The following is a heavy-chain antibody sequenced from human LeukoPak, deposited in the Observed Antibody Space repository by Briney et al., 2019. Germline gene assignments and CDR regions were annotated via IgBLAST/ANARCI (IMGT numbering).Heavy chain of an antibody. CDR1: GDSVSSNSVT. CDR2: TYYRSTWYN. J-gene: IGHJ5*02. Sequence: SQTLSLTCALSGDSVSSNSVTRHWIRQSPSRGLEWLGRTYYRSTWYNDYAVSVRGRITVNPDTSKNQFSLHLNSVTPEDTAVYYCARRLTQYDCFDPWGQGILVTVSS. V-gene: IGHV6-1*01. D-gene: IGHD2-2*01. CDR3: ARRLTQYDCFDP.